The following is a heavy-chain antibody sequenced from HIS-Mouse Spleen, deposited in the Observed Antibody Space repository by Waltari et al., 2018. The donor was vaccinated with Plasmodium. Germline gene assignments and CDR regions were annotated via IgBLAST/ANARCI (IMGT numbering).Heavy chain of an antibody. J-gene: IGHJ4*02. CDR3: ARRNDYGDYRY. Sequence: QVQLQESGPGLVKPSEPLSLTCTVSGGPIRSSYWIWIRQPPGKGLEWIGYIYYSGSTNYNPSLKSRVTISVDTSKNQFSLKLSSVTAADTAVYYCARRNDYGDYRYWGQGTLVTVSS. V-gene: IGHV4-59*01. CDR2: IYYSGST. D-gene: IGHD4-17*01. CDR1: GGPIRSSY.